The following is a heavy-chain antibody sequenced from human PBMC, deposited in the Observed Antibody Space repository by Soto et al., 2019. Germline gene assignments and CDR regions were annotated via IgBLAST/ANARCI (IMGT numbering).Heavy chain of an antibody. V-gene: IGHV4-59*01. D-gene: IGHD3-16*02. CDR1: GGSISSYY. Sequence: SEPLSLTCTVSGGSISSYYWSWIRQPPGKGLEWIGYIYYSGSTNYNPSLKSRVTISVDTSKNQFSLKLSSVTAADTAVYYCARGMGELSYDAFDIWGQGTMVTVSS. CDR2: IYYSGST. CDR3: ARGMGELSYDAFDI. J-gene: IGHJ3*02.